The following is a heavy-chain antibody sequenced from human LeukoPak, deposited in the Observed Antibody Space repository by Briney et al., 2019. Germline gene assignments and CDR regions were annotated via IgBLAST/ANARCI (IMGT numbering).Heavy chain of an antibody. J-gene: IGHJ2*01. V-gene: IGHV3-33*06. CDR1: GFTFSSYG. CDR3: AKGSTNDYLLSLDYGDYVGYFDL. CDR2: IWYDGSNK. Sequence: GGSLRLSCAASGFTFSSYGMHWVRQAPGKGLEWVAVIWYDGSNKYYADSVKGRFTISRDNSKNTLHLQMNSLRAEDTAVYYCAKGSTNDYLLSLDYGDYVGYFDLWGRGTLVTVSS. D-gene: IGHD4-17*01.